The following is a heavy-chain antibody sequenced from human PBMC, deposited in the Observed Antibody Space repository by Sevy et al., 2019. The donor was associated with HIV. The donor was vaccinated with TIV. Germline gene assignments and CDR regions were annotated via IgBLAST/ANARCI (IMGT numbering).Heavy chain of an antibody. D-gene: IGHD1-26*01. Sequence: GGSLRLSCAASGFNFGSHAMHWVRQAPGKGLDWVAVISSDGNSQYPADSVKGRFTISRDNSKNTLYLQMDSLRVEDTAVYYCARDLISGSYSQSLDYWGQGTLVTVSS. CDR2: ISSDGNSQ. V-gene: IGHV3-30*04. J-gene: IGHJ4*02. CDR3: ARDLISGSYSQSLDY. CDR1: GFNFGSHA.